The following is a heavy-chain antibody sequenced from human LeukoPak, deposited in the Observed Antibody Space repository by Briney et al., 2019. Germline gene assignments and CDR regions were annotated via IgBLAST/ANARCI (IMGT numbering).Heavy chain of an antibody. CDR2: ISSSSSYI. J-gene: IGHJ3*02. D-gene: IGHD3-16*01. Sequence: GGSLRLSCAASGFTFSSYSMNWVRQAPGKGLEWVSSISSSSSYIYYADSVKGRFTISRDNAKNSLYLQMNSLRAEDTALYYCVRDRMGGAFDIWGQGTMVIISS. CDR1: GFTFSSYS. V-gene: IGHV3-21*01. CDR3: VRDRMGGAFDI.